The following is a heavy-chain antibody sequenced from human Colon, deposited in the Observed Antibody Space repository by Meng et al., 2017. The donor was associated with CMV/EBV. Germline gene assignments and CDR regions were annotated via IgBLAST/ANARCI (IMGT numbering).Heavy chain of an antibody. Sequence: GESLKISCAASGFTFSSYAMHWVRQAPGKGLEWVSVISDRGDITYYADSVKGQFTISRDNSKNTLYLQMNSLRTDDTAMYYCAREMGHKKRIFDYWGQGTLVTVSS. D-gene: IGHD2-15*01. CDR2: ISDRGDIT. CDR3: AREMGHKKRIFDY. V-gene: IGHV3-23*01. J-gene: IGHJ4*02. CDR1: GFTFSSYA.